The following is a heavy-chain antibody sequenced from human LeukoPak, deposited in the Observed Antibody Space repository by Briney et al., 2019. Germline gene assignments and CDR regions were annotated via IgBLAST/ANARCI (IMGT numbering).Heavy chain of an antibody. CDR1: GYTLTELS. J-gene: IGHJ3*02. D-gene: IGHD3-10*01. CDR2: FDPEDGET. Sequence: GASVKVPCKVSGYTLTELSMHWVRQAPGKGLEWMGGFDPEDGETIYAQKFQGRVTMTEDTSTDTAYMELSSLRSEDTAVYYCATNRWFGEFPDAFDIWGQGTMVTVSS. V-gene: IGHV1-24*01. CDR3: ATNRWFGEFPDAFDI.